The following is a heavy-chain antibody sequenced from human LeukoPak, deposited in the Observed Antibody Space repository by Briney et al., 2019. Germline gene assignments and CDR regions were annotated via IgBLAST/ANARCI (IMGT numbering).Heavy chain of an antibody. CDR2: ISRGSGSI. D-gene: IGHD3-22*01. J-gene: IGHJ2*01. CDR3: VSTSHYDSSGYSYSKYFDL. V-gene: IGHV3-21*01. CDR1: GFMFSSYS. Sequence: GGSLRLSCAASGFMFSSYSMNWVRQAPGKGLEWVSVISRGSGSIYYADSVQGRFTISRDNAQNSLYLQMDRLRAEDTAVYYCVSTSHYDSSGYSYSKYFDLWGRGTLVTVSS.